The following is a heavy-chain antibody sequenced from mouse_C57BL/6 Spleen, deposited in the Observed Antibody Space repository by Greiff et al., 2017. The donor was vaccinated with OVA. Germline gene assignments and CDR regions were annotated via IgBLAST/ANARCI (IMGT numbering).Heavy chain of an antibody. CDR1: GFTFSSYG. D-gene: IGHD2-4*01. CDR2: ISSGGSYT. CDR3: ARGGLRLYYAMDY. Sequence: DVQLVESGGDLVKPGGSLKLSCAASGFTFSSYGMSWVRQTPDKRLEWVATISSGGSYTYYPDSVKGRFTISRDNAKNTLYLQMSSLKSEDTAMYYCARGGLRLYYAMDYWGQGTSVTVSS. J-gene: IGHJ4*01. V-gene: IGHV5-6*01.